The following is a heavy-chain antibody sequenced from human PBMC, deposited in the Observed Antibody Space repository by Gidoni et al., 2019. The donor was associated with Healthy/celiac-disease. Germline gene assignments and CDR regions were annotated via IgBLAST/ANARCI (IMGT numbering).Heavy chain of an antibody. V-gene: IGHV3-33*01. CDR3: ARDLVPRAAAAPSAFDI. CDR2: IWYDGSNK. CDR1: GFTFSSYG. Sequence: QVQLVESGGGVVQPGRSLRLSCAASGFTFSSYGMHWVRQAPGKGLEWVAVIWYDGSNKYYADSVKGRFTISRDNFKNTLYLQMNSLRAEDTAVYYCARDLVPRAAAAPSAFDIWGQGTMVTVSS. D-gene: IGHD6-13*01. J-gene: IGHJ3*02.